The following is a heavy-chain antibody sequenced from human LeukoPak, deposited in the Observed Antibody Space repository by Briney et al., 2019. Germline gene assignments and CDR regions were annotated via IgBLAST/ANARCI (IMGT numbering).Heavy chain of an antibody. D-gene: IGHD1-26*01. CDR3: ARDSIPVGATLFDY. V-gene: IGHV3-30*01. CDR1: GFTFSSYA. CDR2: ISYDGSNK. J-gene: IGHJ4*02. Sequence: GRSLRLSCAASGFTFSSYAMHWVRQAPGKGLEWVAVISYDGSNKYCADSVKGRFTISRDNSKNTLYLQMNSLRAEDTAVYYCARDSIPVGATLFDYWGQGTLVTVSS.